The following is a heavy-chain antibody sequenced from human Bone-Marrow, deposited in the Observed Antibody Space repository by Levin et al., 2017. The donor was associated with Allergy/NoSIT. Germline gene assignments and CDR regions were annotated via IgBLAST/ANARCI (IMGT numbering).Heavy chain of an antibody. CDR3: GRDLGGGTLADY. CDR2: ISSDGRTT. J-gene: IGHJ4*02. V-gene: IGHV3-74*03. CDR1: GFTFSDYW. D-gene: IGHD3-16*01. Sequence: PGGSLRLSCVASGFTFSDYWIHWVRQVPGKGLVWVSRISSDGRTTTYAHSVEGRFTTSRDNAKNTAYLHLNSLRVEDTATYYCGRDLGGGTLADYWGQGTLVTVSA.